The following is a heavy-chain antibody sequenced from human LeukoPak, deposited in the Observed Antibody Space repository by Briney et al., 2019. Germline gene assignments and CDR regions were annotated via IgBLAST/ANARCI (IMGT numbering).Heavy chain of an antibody. CDR1: GFPFSRYG. Sequence: GGSLRLSCAASGFPFSRYGMSWVRQAPGKGLEWVSGISDSGERTYNADSVKGRFTISRDNAKNTLYLQMNSLRADDTAVYYCAKDRTFYYYGMDVWGQGTTVTVSS. J-gene: IGHJ6*02. V-gene: IGHV3-23*01. CDR3: AKDRTFYYYGMDV. CDR2: ISDSGERT.